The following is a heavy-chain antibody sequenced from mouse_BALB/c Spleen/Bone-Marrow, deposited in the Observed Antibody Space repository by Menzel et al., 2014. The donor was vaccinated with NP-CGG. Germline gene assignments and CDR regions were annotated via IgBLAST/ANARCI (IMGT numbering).Heavy chain of an antibody. CDR3: AREDNYAFAY. CDR1: GCSITSDYA. V-gene: IGHV3-2*02. J-gene: IGHJ3*01. Sequence: DVQLQESGPGLVKPSQSLSLTCTVTGCSITSDYAWNWIRQFPGDKLEWMDYINYSGFTTYNPSLKSRISIIRDTSKNQFFLQLNSVTTEDTATYYCAREDNYAFAYWGQGTLVTVSA. CDR2: INYSGFT. D-gene: IGHD1-3*01.